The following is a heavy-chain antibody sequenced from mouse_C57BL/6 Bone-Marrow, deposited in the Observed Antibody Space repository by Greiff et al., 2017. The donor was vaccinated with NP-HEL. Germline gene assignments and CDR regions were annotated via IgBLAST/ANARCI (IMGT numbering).Heavy chain of an antibody. CDR2: IYPRSGNT. CDR3: ARSRYGSSLDY. J-gene: IGHJ2*01. V-gene: IGHV1-81*01. D-gene: IGHD1-1*01. CDR1: GYTFTSYG. Sequence: QVQLKQSGAELARPGASVKLSCKASGYTFTSYGISWVKQRTGQGLEWIGEIYPRSGNTYYNEKFKGKATLTADKSSSTAYMELRSLTSEDSAVYFCARSRYGSSLDYWGQGTTLTVSS.